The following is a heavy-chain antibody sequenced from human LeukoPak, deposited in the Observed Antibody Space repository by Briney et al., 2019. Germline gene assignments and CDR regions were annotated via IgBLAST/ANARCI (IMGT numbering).Heavy chain of an antibody. J-gene: IGHJ3*02. CDR2: MNPNSGNT. D-gene: IGHD6-13*01. V-gene: IGHV1-8*01. CDR1: GYTFTSYD. Sequence: ASVKVSCKASGYTFTSYDINWVRQATGQGLEWMGWMNPNSGNTGYAQKFQGRVTMTRNTSISTAYMELSRLRSDDTAVYYCARPIYSSSWYIWGAFDIWGQGTMVTVSS. CDR3: ARPIYSSSWYIWGAFDI.